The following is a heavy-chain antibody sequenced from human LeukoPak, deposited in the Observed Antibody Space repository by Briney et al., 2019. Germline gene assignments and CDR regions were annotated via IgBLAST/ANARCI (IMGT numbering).Heavy chain of an antibody. CDR2: INDDGDRT. CDR1: GFTFSAYW. Sequence: GVSLRLSCAASGFTFSAYWMHWVRQAPGEGLMWVSRINDDGDRTTYADSVKGRFTISRDNAKNTLYLQMNTLTAEDTAVYYCARDQDDYGDYDYDYYGLDVWGQGTTVTVSS. V-gene: IGHV3-74*01. J-gene: IGHJ6*02. D-gene: IGHD4-17*01. CDR3: ARDQDDYGDYDYDYYGLDV.